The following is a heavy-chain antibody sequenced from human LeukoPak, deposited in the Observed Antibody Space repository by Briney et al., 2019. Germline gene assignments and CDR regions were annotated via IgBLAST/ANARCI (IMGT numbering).Heavy chain of an antibody. CDR1: GFTFSIYS. Sequence: PGGSLRLSCAASGFTFSIYSMNWVRQAPGKGLEWLSSITSSSNYIYYADSVKGRFTISRDNVQNSLYLQMNSLRAEDTAMYYCASDRGYFDNWGQGTLVTVSS. V-gene: IGHV3-21*03. CDR2: ITSSSNYI. CDR3: ASDRGYFDN. J-gene: IGHJ4*02.